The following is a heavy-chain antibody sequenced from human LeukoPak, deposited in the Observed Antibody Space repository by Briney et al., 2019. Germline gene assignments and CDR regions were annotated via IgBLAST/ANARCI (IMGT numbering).Heavy chain of an antibody. Sequence: GESLKISCKGSGYSFTSYWIGWVRQMPGKGLEWLGIIYPGDSDTRYSPSFQGQVTISADKSISTAYLQWSSLKASDTAMYYCAKSPRESYYDSSGYFDYWGQGTLVTVSS. V-gene: IGHV5-51*01. J-gene: IGHJ4*02. CDR3: AKSPRESYYDSSGYFDY. CDR2: IYPGDSDT. D-gene: IGHD3-22*01. CDR1: GYSFTSYW.